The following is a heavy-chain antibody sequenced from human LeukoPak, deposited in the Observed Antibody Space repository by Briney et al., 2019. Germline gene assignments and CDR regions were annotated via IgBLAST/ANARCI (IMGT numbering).Heavy chain of an antibody. D-gene: IGHD2-2*01. CDR1: GYTFTSYD. CDR2: MNPNSGNT. V-gene: IGHV1-8*01. J-gene: IGHJ4*02. CDR3: ARGGRSSTSPSDY. Sequence: ASVKVSCKASGYTFTSYDINWVRQATGQGLEWMEWMNPNSGNTGYAQKFQGRVTMTRNTSINTAYMELSSLRSEDTAVYYCARGGRSSTSPSDYWGQGTLVTVSS.